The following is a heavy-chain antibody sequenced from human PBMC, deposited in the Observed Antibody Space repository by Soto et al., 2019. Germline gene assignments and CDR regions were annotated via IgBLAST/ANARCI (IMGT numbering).Heavy chain of an antibody. D-gene: IGHD1-26*01. J-gene: IGHJ4*02. V-gene: IGHV3-21*01. CDR2: IGSSSSYT. CDR1: GCPFSSYT. Sequence: GGSLRLSCAASGCPFSSYTMNWDRPTPGKGLEWVSSIGSSSSYTYYADSVKGRFTISRDNAKNSLYLQMNSLRAEDTAVYYCARASSGSYYVADYWGQGTLVTVSS. CDR3: ARASSGSYYVADY.